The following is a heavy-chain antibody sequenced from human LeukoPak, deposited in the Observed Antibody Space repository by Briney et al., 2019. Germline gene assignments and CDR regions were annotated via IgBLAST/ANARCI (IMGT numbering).Heavy chain of an antibody. J-gene: IGHJ6*03. Sequence: GGSLRLSCAASGFTFSSYAMHWVRQAPGKGLEWVAVISYDGSNKYYADSVKGRFTISRDNSKNTLYLQMNSLRAEDTAVYYCAKQGYSYGHHYYYMDVWGKGTTVTVSS. D-gene: IGHD5-18*01. CDR1: GFTFSSYA. CDR3: AKQGYSYGHHYYYMDV. V-gene: IGHV3-30-3*01. CDR2: ISYDGSNK.